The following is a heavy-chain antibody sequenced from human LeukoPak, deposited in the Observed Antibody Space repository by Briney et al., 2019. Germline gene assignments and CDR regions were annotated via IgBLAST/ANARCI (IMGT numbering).Heavy chain of an antibody. CDR1: GYTLTRYY. Sequence: GAPVKVSFQASGYTLTRYYMHWVRQAPGQGLEWVGWIHPNNGGTNYAQKFQGRVTMTRDTSISTAYMELSRLRSDDTAVYYCSRHGFNGYYDILTGYSPFDPWGQGTLVTVSS. CDR3: SRHGFNGYYDILTGYSPFDP. V-gene: IGHV1-2*02. CDR2: IHPNNGGT. D-gene: IGHD3-9*01. J-gene: IGHJ5*02.